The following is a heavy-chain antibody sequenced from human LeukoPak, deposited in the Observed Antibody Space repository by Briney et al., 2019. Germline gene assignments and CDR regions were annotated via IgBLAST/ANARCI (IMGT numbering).Heavy chain of an antibody. V-gene: IGHV1-2*02. CDR3: AKGWFGELSPLYFDY. CDR1: GYTFTGYY. J-gene: IGHJ4*02. CDR2: INPNSGGT. D-gene: IGHD3-10*01. Sequence: ASVKVSCKASGYTFTGYYMHWVRQAPGQGLEWIGWINPNSGGTNYAQKFQGRVTMTRDTSISTAYMELSRLRSDDTAVYYCAKGWFGELSPLYFDYWGQGTLVTVSS.